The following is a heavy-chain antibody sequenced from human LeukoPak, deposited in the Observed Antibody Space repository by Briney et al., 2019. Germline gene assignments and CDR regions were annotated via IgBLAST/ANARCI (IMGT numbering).Heavy chain of an antibody. CDR1: GFIVNNKY. CDR3: TKVGYCSSTSCPY. CDR2: IYNDGRT. V-gene: IGHV3-53*01. Sequence: GGSLRLSCAASGFIVNNKYMTWVRQAPGKGLEWVSLIYNDGRTYYADSVKGRCTISRDNSKNTLYLQMNSLRGEDTAVYYCTKVGYCSSTSCPYWGQGTLVTVSS. J-gene: IGHJ4*02. D-gene: IGHD2-2*01.